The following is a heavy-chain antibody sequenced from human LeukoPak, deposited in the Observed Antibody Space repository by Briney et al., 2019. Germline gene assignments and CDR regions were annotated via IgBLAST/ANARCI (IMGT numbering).Heavy chain of an antibody. D-gene: IGHD3-9*01. V-gene: IGHV4-59*01. J-gene: IGHJ4*02. CDR1: GGSISSYY. CDR3: ARTPGDNFDY. CDR2: IYYSGST. Sequence: SETLSLTCTVSGGSISSYYWSWIRQPPGKGLEWIGYIYYSGSTNYNPSLKSRVTISVDTSKNQFSLELSSVTAADTAVYYCARTPGDNFDYWGQGTLVTVSS.